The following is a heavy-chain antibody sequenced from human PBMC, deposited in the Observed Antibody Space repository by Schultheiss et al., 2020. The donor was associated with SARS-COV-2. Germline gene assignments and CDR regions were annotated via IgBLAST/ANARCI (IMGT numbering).Heavy chain of an antibody. CDR3: ARVPTTGAFDI. V-gene: IGHV3-23*01. CDR1: GFTFTNYY. CDR2: ISGSGGST. J-gene: IGHJ3*02. Sequence: GESLKISCAASGFTFTNYYMSWVRQAPGKGLEWVSAISGSGGSTYYADSVKGRFTISRDNSKNTLYLQMNSLRAEDTAVYYCARVPTTGAFDIWGQGTMVTVSS. D-gene: IGHD4-17*01.